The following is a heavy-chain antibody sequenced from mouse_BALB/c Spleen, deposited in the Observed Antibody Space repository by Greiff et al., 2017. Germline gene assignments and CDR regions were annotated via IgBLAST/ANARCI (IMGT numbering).Heavy chain of an antibody. CDR2: INSNGGST. D-gene: IGHD1-1*01. J-gene: IGHJ2*01. CDR3: ARDGNYYGSSYYFDY. Sequence: EVQLVESGGGLVQPGGSLKLSCAASGFTFSSYGMSWVRQTPDKRLELVATINSNGGSTYYPDSVKGRFTISRDNAKNTLYLQMSSLKSEDTAMYYCARDGNYYGSSYYFDYWGQGTTLTVSS. V-gene: IGHV5-6-3*01. CDR1: GFTFSSYG.